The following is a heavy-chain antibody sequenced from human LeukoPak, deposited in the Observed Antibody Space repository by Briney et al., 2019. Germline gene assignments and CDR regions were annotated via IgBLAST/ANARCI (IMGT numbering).Heavy chain of an antibody. D-gene: IGHD3-10*01. CDR3: ARAYRRFYYYGSGSWYY. CDR1: GGSFSGYY. V-gene: IGHV4-34*01. CDR2: INHSGST. Sequence: PSETLSLTCAVYGGSFSGYYWSWIRQPPGKGLEWIGEINHSGSTNYNPSLKSRVTISVDTSKNQFSLKLSSVTAADTAVCYCARAYRRFYYYGSGSWYYWGQGTLVTVSS. J-gene: IGHJ4*02.